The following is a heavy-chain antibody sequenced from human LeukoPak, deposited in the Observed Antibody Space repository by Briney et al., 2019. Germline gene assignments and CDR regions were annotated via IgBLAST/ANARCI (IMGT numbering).Heavy chain of an antibody. V-gene: IGHV3-9*03. CDR1: GFNFDKYA. CDR2: ISWNSGTI. CDR3: AKDQKYYHYYYMDV. Sequence: PGGSLRLSCAASGFNFDKYAMHCVRQAPGKGLEWVSGISWNSGTIRYADSVKGRFTISRDNAKNSLYLEMNSLRAEDMGLYYCAKDQKYYHYYYMDVWGRGTTVSVSS. J-gene: IGHJ6*03.